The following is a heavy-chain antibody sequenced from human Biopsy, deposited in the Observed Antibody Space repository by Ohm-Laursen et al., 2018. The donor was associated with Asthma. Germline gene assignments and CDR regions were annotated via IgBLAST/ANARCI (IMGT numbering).Heavy chain of an antibody. J-gene: IGHJ3*01. D-gene: IGHD3-22*01. Sequence: SLRLSCTASGFTFGGYAMSWARQAPGKGLEWVSTISPDGRSAHGPDSFRGRFTISRDNSRDTRYLQMRSLRADDTAVYYCVKDAVEDRGGYYTFDVWGQGTKVTVSS. V-gene: IGHV3-23*01. CDR2: ISPDGRSA. CDR1: GFTFGGYA. CDR3: VKDAVEDRGGYYTFDV.